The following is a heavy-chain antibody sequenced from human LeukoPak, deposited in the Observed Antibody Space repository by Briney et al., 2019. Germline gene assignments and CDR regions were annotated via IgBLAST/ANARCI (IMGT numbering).Heavy chain of an antibody. J-gene: IGHJ4*02. CDR3: ARFATSDHFDY. V-gene: IGHV4-30-2*01. Sequence: PSQTLSLTCTVSGGSVSSGAYYWSWIRQPPGKGLEWIGCIYHTGSTYYNPSLKSRVTISVDRSKNQFSLNLSSVTAADTAVYYCARFATSDHFDYWGQGTLVTVSS. CDR1: GGSVSSGAYY. CDR2: IYHTGST.